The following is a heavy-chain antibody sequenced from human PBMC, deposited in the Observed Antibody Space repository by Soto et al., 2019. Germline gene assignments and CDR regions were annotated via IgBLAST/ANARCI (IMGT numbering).Heavy chain of an antibody. CDR2: IYSGGST. CDR1: GFTVSSNY. Sequence: PGGSLRLSCAASGFTVSSNYMSWVRQAPGKGLEWVSVIYSGGSTYYADSVKGRFTISRDNSKNTLYLQMNSLRAEDTAVYYCAADFWSDYYTASVVYWGQGTLLTVSS. D-gene: IGHD3-3*01. V-gene: IGHV3-53*01. J-gene: IGHJ4*02. CDR3: AADFWSDYYTASVVY.